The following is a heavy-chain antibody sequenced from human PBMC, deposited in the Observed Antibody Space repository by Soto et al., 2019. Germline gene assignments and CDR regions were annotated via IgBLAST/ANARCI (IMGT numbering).Heavy chain of an antibody. V-gene: IGHV1-69*13. Sequence: SVKVSCKASGGTFSSYAISWVRQAPGQGLEWMGGIIPIFGTANYAQKFQDRVTITADESTSTAYMELSSLRYEDKAVYYCARTPPRRYYFDHWGQGTLVTVSS. D-gene: IGHD6-6*01. CDR2: IIPIFGTA. CDR1: GGTFSSYA. J-gene: IGHJ4*02. CDR3: ARTPPRRYYFDH.